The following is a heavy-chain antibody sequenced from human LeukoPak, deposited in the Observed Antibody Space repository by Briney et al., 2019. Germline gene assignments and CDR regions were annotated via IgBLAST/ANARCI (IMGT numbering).Heavy chain of an antibody. CDR3: ARLGSVAMPFDY. CDR2: IYYSGST. D-gene: IGHD2-2*01. Sequence: SETLSLTCTVSGGSISSYYWSWIRQPPGKGLEWIGYIYYSGSTNYNPSLKSRVTISVDTSKNQFSLKLSSVTAADTAVYYCARLGSVAMPFDYWGQGTLVTVSS. V-gene: IGHV4-59*01. J-gene: IGHJ4*02. CDR1: GGSISSYY.